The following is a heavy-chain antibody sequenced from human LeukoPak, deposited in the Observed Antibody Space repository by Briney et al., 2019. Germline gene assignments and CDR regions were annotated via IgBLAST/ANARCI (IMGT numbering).Heavy chain of an antibody. CDR3: ARTFHYVSFFDY. J-gene: IGHJ4*02. V-gene: IGHV4-38-2*01. CDR2: IYHNGRT. CDR1: GYSISSGYY. Sequence: SETLPLTCAVSGYSISSGYYWGWIRQSPGKGLEWIGSIYHNGRTNYNPSLKSRLTISVDTSKNQFSLKLSSVTAADTAVYYCARTFHYVSFFDYWGQGTLVTVSS. D-gene: IGHD3-16*01.